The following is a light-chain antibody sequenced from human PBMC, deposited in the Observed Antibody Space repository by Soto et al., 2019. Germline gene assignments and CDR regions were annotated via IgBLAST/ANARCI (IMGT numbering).Light chain of an antibody. Sequence: SVLTQPASVSGSPGQSIAISCTGTSSDVGGYNYVSWYQQLPGKAPKLLISEVSNRPSGVSHRFSGSKSGNTASLTISGLQAEDEADYYCSSYRTGGPVVFGTGTKVTVL. CDR3: SSYRTGGPVV. V-gene: IGLV2-14*01. CDR2: EVS. J-gene: IGLJ1*01. CDR1: SSDVGGYNY.